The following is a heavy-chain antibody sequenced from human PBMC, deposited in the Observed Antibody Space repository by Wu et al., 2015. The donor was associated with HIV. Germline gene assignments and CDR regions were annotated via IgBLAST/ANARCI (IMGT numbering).Heavy chain of an antibody. CDR3: ARFRGRIREVVRGAEYFDY. Sequence: QVQLVQSGAEVKKPGASVKVSCKASGYTFTGYYMHWVRQAPGQGLEWMGWINPNSGGTNYAQKFQGRVTMTRDTSISTAYMELSRLRSDDTAVYYCARFRGRIREVVRGAEYFDYWAREXVVTVSS. CDR1: GYTFTGYY. D-gene: IGHD3-10*01. CDR2: INPNSGGT. J-gene: IGHJ4*02. V-gene: IGHV1-2*02.